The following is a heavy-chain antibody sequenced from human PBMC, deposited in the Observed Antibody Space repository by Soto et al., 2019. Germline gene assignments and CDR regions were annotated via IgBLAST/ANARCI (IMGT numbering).Heavy chain of an antibody. CDR3: WLSCSSTSCYDY. CDR1: GFTFSSYG. V-gene: IGHV3-30*03. D-gene: IGHD2-2*01. Sequence: GGSLRLSCAASGFTFSSYGMHCVRQAPGKGLEWVAVISYDGSNKYYADSVKGRFTISRDNSKNTLYLQMNSLRAEDTAVYYCWLSCSSTSCYDYWGQGTLVTVSS. CDR2: ISYDGSNK. J-gene: IGHJ4*02.